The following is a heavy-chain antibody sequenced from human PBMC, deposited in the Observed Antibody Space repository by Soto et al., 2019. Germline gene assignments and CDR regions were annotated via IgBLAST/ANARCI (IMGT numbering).Heavy chain of an antibody. CDR2: ISYDGSNK. D-gene: IGHD6-19*01. CDR1: GFTFSSYG. V-gene: IGHV3-30*18. J-gene: IGHJ6*02. CDR3: VKDGSSGWPYFYDMDV. Sequence: PGGSLRLSCAASGFTFSSYGMHWVRQAPGKGLEWVAVISYDGSNKYYADSVKGRLTISRDNSKSTLYLQMSSLRAEDTAVYYCVKDGSSGWPYFYDMDVWGQGTTVTVSS.